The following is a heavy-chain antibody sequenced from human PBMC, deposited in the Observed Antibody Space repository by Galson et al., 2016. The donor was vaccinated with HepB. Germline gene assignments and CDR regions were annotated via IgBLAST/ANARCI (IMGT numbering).Heavy chain of an antibody. Sequence: SLRLSCAASGFTFSSYAMSWVRQAPGKGLEWVSAISDRGYSTCYAGSVKGRFTISRDNSKNTVYLQMNRLRAEDTAVYYCAKVGNIVATWEFDYWGQGTLVTVSS. D-gene: IGHD5-12*01. V-gene: IGHV3-23*01. CDR2: ISDRGYST. CDR3: AKVGNIVATWEFDY. J-gene: IGHJ4*02. CDR1: GFTFSSYA.